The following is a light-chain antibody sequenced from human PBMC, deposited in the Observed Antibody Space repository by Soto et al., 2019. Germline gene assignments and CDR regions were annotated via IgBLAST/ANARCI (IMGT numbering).Light chain of an antibody. CDR3: PAWDGSLNNVL. CDR1: GSSIGTNT. CDR2: GNN. Sequence: QSVLTQPPSASGTPGQRVTISCSGSGSSIGTNTVNWYRQLPGTAPKLLIYGNNQRPSGVPDRFSGSKSGTSASLAISGLQSEDGADYYCPAWDGSLNNVLFGGGTKPPVL. J-gene: IGLJ2*01. V-gene: IGLV1-44*01.